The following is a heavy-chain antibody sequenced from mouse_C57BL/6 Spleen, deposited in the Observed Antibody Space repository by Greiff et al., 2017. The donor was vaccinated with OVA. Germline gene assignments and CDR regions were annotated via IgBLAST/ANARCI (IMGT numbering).Heavy chain of an antibody. J-gene: IGHJ2*01. V-gene: IGHV14-2*01. CDR2: IDPEDGET. CDR3: ASGDGNYGFFDY. CDR1: GFNIKDYY. D-gene: IGHD2-1*01. Sequence: EVQLVESGAELVKPGASVKLSCTASGFNIKDYYMHWVKQRTEQGLEWIGRIDPEDGETKYAPKFPGKATITADTSSNTAYLQLSSLTSEDTAVYYCASGDGNYGFFDYWGQGTTLTVSS.